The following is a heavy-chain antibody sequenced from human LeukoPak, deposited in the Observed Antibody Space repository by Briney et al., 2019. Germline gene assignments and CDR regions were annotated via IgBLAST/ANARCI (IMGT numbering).Heavy chain of an antibody. D-gene: IGHD3-10*01. V-gene: IGHV4-59*01. J-gene: IGHJ6*04. Sequence: SETLSLTCTVSGGSISNYYWNWIRQPPGKGLEWIGYIYYSGTTNYNPSLKSRVSMSVDTSKNQFSLKLSSVTAADTAVYYCARATLTYYYGSGTLDVWGKGTTVTISS. CDR3: ARATLTYYYGSGTLDV. CDR1: GGSISNYY. CDR2: IYYSGTT.